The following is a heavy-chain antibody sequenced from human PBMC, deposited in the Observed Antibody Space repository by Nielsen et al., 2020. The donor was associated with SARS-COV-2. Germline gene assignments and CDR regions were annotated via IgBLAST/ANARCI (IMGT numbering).Heavy chain of an antibody. J-gene: IGHJ6*02. D-gene: IGHD3/OR15-3a*01. Sequence: VKVSCKASGYTFTDYYIHWVRQAPGQGLEWMGRINPYSGGTNYAQKFQGTVTMTRDASISTVYTELTSDDTAVYYCARARATIFGLVMSYGMDVWGQGTTVAVSS. CDR1: GYTFTDYY. CDR3: ARARATIFGLVMSYGMDV. V-gene: IGHV1-2*06. CDR2: INPYSGGT.